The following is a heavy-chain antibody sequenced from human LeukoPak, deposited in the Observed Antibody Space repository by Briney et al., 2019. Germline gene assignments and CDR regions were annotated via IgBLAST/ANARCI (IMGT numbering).Heavy chain of an antibody. CDR3: AKVGILCGGDCYFVY. V-gene: IGHV3-21*01. D-gene: IGHD2-21*01. Sequence: GGSLRLSCAASGFTFSSYSMNWVRQAPGKGLEWVSSISSSSSYIYYADSVKGRFTISRDNAKNSLYLQMNSLRAEDTAVYYCAKVGILCGGDCYFVYWGQGTLVTVSS. J-gene: IGHJ4*02. CDR2: ISSSSSYI. CDR1: GFTFSSYS.